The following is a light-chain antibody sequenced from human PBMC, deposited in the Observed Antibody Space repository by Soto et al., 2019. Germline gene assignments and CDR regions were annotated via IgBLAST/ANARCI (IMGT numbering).Light chain of an antibody. Sequence: QSVLTQTASVSGAPGQRVTISCTGRSSNIGAGYDVHWYQHLPGTAPKLLIYGTTNRPSGVPDRFSGSKSGISASLAITGLQAEDEADYYCHSYDSSLSASVFGAGTKVTVL. V-gene: IGLV1-40*01. CDR1: SSNIGAGYD. J-gene: IGLJ1*01. CDR3: HSYDSSLSASV. CDR2: GTT.